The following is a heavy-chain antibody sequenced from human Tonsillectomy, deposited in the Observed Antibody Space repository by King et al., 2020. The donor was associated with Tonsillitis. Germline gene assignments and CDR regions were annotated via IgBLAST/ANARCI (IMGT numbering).Heavy chain of an antibody. V-gene: IGHV3-21*01. J-gene: IGHJ4*01. CDR3: ARDGGLQDIVLMVYFDY. CDR2: ISSSSSYI. CDR1: GFTFSSYS. D-gene: IGHD2-8*01. Sequence: VQLVESGGGLVKPGGSLRLSCAASGFTFSSYSMNWVRQAPGKGLEWVSSISSSSSYIYYADSVKGRFTISRDNAKNSLYLQMNSLRAEDTAVYYCARDGGLQDIVLMVYFDYWGHGTLVTVSS.